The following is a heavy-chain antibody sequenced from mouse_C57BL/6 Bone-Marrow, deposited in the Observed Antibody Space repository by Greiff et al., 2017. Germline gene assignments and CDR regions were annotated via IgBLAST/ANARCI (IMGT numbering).Heavy chain of an antibody. CDR1: GYTFTSYW. CDR3: AINDYGDY. Sequence: QVQLQQPGAELVMPGASVKLSCKASGYTFTSYWMHWVKQRPGQGLEWIGEIDPSDSYTNYNQKFKGKSTLTVDKSSSTAYMQLSSLTSEDSAVYYCAINDYGDYWGQGTTLTVSS. D-gene: IGHD2-4*01. V-gene: IGHV1-69*01. CDR2: IDPSDSYT. J-gene: IGHJ2*01.